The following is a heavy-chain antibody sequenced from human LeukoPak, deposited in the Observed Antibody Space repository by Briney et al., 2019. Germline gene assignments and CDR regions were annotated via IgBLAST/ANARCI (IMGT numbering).Heavy chain of an antibody. Sequence: GGSLRLSCAASGFTFSDYYMSWIRQAPGKGLEWVSYISSSGSTIYYADSVKGRFTISRDNAKNSLYLQMNSLRAEDTAVYYCARDDYYGDYIGVFDLWGRGTLVTVSS. CDR3: ARDDYYGDYIGVFDL. D-gene: IGHD4-17*01. V-gene: IGHV3-11*01. CDR1: GFTFSDYY. CDR2: ISSSGSTI. J-gene: IGHJ2*01.